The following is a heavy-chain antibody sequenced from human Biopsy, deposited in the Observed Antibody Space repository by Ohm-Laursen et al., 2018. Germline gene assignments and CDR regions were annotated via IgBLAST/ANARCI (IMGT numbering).Heavy chain of an antibody. V-gene: IGHV1-69*06. D-gene: IGHD3-22*01. Sequence: SVKVSCKASGGTFTNHAVGWVRQAPGQGFEWVGSSIPLFNTANYADKFQGRVTLTADKSTTTAYMELSSLRSEDTAIYYCARFPLGAYDDSGSYRAVEHWYFDLWGRGTLVTVSS. CDR1: GGTFTNHA. J-gene: IGHJ2*01. CDR3: ARFPLGAYDDSGSYRAVEHWYFDL. CDR2: SIPLFNTA.